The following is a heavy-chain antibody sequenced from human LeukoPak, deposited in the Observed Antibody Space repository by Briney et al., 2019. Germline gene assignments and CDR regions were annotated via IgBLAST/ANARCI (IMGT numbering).Heavy chain of an antibody. V-gene: IGHV4-59*12. CDR1: GGSISSYY. CDR2: IYYSGST. Sequence: SETPSLTCTVSGGSISSYYWSWIRQPPGKGLEWIGYIYYSGSTNYNPSLKSRVTISVDTSKNQFSLKLSSVTAADTALYYCAKDPTQWLGPDYWGQGTLVTVSS. D-gene: IGHD6-19*01. CDR3: AKDPTQWLGPDY. J-gene: IGHJ4*02.